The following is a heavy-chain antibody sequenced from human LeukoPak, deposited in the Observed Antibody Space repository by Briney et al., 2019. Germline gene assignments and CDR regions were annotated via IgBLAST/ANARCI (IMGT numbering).Heavy chain of an antibody. Sequence: GASVKVSCKTSGYTFTTYFIHWVRQAPGQGLEWMGGINPYSGDTKYAQKFQGRVTMTRDTSTSTAYMELSRLMSDDTAVYYCARYWAEPAATDDALDIWGQGTMVVVSS. CDR3: ARYWAEPAATDDALDI. J-gene: IGHJ3*02. CDR2: INPYSGDT. D-gene: IGHD2-15*01. CDR1: GYTFTTYF. V-gene: IGHV1-2*02.